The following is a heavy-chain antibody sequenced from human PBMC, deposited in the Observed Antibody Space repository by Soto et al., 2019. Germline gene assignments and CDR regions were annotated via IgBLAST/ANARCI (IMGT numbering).Heavy chain of an antibody. Sequence: ASVKVSCKASGYTFTSYAMHWVRQAPGQRLEWMGWINAGNGNTKYSQKFQGRATITRDTSASTAYMELSSLRSEDTAVYYCARDASGYCSSTSCPNNWFDPWGQGTLVTVSS. CDR2: INAGNGNT. J-gene: IGHJ5*02. CDR1: GYTFTSYA. D-gene: IGHD2-2*03. V-gene: IGHV1-3*01. CDR3: ARDASGYCSSTSCPNNWFDP.